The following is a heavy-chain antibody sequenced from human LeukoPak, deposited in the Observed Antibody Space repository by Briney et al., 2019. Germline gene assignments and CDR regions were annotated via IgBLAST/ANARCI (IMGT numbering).Heavy chain of an antibody. CDR2: INWNGGST. CDR3: ARDGVGATETWPDY. Sequence: RPGGSLRLSCAASGFTFDDYGMSWVRQAPGKGLEWVSGINWNGGSTGYADSVKGRFTISRDNAKNSLYLQMNSLRAEDTAVYYCARDGVGATETWPDYWGQGTLVTVSS. D-gene: IGHD1-26*01. V-gene: IGHV3-20*04. J-gene: IGHJ4*02. CDR1: GFTFDDYG.